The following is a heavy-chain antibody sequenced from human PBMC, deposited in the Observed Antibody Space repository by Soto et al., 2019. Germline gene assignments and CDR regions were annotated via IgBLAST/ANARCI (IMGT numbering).Heavy chain of an antibody. J-gene: IGHJ6*02. CDR1: GFTFSSYG. D-gene: IGHD2-15*01. CDR3: ARDRFSGGSAGYYGMDV. Sequence: GGSLRLSCAASGFTFSSYGMHWVRQAPGKGLEWVAVIWYDGSNKYYGDSVKGRFTISRDNSKNTLNLQMNSLRAEDTAVYYCARDRFSGGSAGYYGMDVWGQGTTVTVSS. CDR2: IWYDGSNK. V-gene: IGHV3-33*01.